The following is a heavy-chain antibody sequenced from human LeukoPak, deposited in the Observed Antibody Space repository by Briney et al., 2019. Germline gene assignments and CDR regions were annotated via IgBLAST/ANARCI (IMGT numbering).Heavy chain of an antibody. D-gene: IGHD3-22*01. J-gene: IGHJ4*02. Sequence: SETLSLTCAVSGDSISSGGYSWGWIRQPPGKGLEWIGYIYHSGSTYYIPSLKSRVTISVDRSKNQFSLKLSSVTAADTAVYYCARELRLIYDSSGYYLGYFDYWGQGTLVTVSS. CDR2: IYHSGST. CDR1: GDSISSGGYS. V-gene: IGHV4-30-2*01. CDR3: ARELRLIYDSSGYYLGYFDY.